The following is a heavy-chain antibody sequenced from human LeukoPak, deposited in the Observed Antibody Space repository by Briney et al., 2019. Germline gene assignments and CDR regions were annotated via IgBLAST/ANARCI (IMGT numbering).Heavy chain of an antibody. Sequence: SETLSLTCTVSGGSISSYYWSWIRQPPGKGLEWIGYIYYSGSTNHNPSLKSRVTISVDTSKNQFSLKLSSVTAADMAVYYCARQLYSSGWYGFDYWGQGTLVTVSS. CDR2: IYYSGST. V-gene: IGHV4-59*01. CDR3: ARQLYSSGWYGFDY. J-gene: IGHJ4*02. CDR1: GGSISSYY. D-gene: IGHD6-19*01.